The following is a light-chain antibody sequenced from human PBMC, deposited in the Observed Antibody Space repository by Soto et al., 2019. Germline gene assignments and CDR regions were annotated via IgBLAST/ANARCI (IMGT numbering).Light chain of an antibody. CDR3: CSYVGNSLDVV. V-gene: IGLV2-11*01. Sequence: QSVLIQPRSVSGSPGQSVTISCTGTSSDVGGYNYVSWYQQHPGKVPKLMIYDVTKRPSGFPDRFSGSKSGNTASLTISGLQADDEADYYCCSYVGNSLDVVFGGGTKLTVL. J-gene: IGLJ2*01. CDR2: DVT. CDR1: SSDVGGYNY.